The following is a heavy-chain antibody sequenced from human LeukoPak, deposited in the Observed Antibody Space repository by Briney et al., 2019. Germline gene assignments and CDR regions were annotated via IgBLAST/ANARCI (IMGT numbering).Heavy chain of an antibody. CDR1: GFTFSSYG. D-gene: IGHD2-2*01. CDR3: AKDGLRICSSTSCLYYYYYYYMDV. Sequence: GGSLRLSCAASGFTFSSYGMHWVRQAPGKGLEWVAFIRYDGSNKYYADSVKGRFTISRDNSKNTLYLQMNSLRAEDTAVYYCAKDGLRICSSTSCLYYYYYYYMDVWGKGTTVTVSS. CDR2: IRYDGSNK. V-gene: IGHV3-30*02. J-gene: IGHJ6*03.